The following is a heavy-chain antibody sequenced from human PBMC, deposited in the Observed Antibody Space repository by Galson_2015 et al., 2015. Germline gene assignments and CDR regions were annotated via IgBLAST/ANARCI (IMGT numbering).Heavy chain of an antibody. V-gene: IGHV3-48*02. CDR1: GFTFSNYG. CDR2: ISGSSYTI. J-gene: IGHJ4*02. Sequence: SLRLSCAVSGFTFSNYGMSWVRQAPGKGLEWVSFISGSSYTIFYSGSVRGRFTISRDNAKNSLFLQMSSLRDEDTAVYYCARGFSWHSSPYYFNDWGQGTFVTVSS. D-gene: IGHD3-22*01. CDR3: ARGFSWHSSPYYFND.